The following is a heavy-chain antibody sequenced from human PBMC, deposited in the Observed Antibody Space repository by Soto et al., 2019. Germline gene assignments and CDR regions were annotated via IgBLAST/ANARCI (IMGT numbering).Heavy chain of an antibody. CDR2: IYHSGST. J-gene: IGHJ4*02. CDR1: SGSISSSNW. CDR3: ARAGALSAEKGSYDDY. Sequence: QVQLQESGPGLVNPSGTLSLTCVVSSGSISSSNWWRWVRQPPGKGLEWIGEIYHSGSTNYNPSLKSRVTISVDKSKNQFSLNLSSVTAADTAVYHCARAGALSAEKGSYDDYWGQGTLVTVSS. V-gene: IGHV4-4*02. D-gene: IGHD3-16*01.